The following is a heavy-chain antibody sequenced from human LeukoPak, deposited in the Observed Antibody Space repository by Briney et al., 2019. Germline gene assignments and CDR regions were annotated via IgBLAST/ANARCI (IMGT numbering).Heavy chain of an antibody. CDR1: GXSFSSYS. J-gene: IGHJ4*02. D-gene: IGHD5-12*01. CDR2: ISTSSTYI. Sequence: GGSLRLSCATSGXSFSSYSINWVRQAPGKGLEWVSSISTSSTYIYYADSLKGRFSISRDNAKNSLSLQMNSLRAEDTAIYYCARSSQRGNSGYEVLDYWGQGTLVTVSS. V-gene: IGHV3-21*01. CDR3: ARSSQRGNSGYEVLDY.